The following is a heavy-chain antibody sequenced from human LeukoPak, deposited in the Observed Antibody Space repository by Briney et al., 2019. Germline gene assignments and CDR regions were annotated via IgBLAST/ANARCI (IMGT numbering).Heavy chain of an antibody. Sequence: ASVKVSCKASGYTFTGYYMYWVRQAPGQGLEWMGWINPYSGGTNYAQKFQGRVTMTRDTSISTAYMELSRLRSYDTAVYYCARDEWRYVYDYWGQGTLVTVSS. CDR2: INPYSGGT. D-gene: IGHD5-12*01. CDR3: ARDEWRYVYDY. J-gene: IGHJ4*02. V-gene: IGHV1-2*02. CDR1: GYTFTGYY.